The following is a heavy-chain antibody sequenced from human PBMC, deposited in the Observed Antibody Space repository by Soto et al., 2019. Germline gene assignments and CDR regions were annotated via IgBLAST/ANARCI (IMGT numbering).Heavy chain of an antibody. V-gene: IGHV1-69*02. CDR3: ARAAVSKNWFDP. CDR2: IIPILGIA. D-gene: IGHD3-16*01. J-gene: IGHJ5*02. Sequence: QVQLVQSGAEVKKPGSSVKVSCKASGGTFSSYTISWVRQAPGQGLEWMGRIIPILGIANYAQKFQGRVTITADNSTSTAYMELSSLRSEDTAAYYCARAAVSKNWFDPWGQGTLVTVSS. CDR1: GGTFSSYT.